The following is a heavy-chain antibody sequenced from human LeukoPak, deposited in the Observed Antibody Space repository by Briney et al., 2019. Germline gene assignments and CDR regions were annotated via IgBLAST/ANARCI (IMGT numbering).Heavy chain of an antibody. V-gene: IGHV1-69*04. CDR3: ASPKGYYYDKANAFDI. CDR2: IIPIFGIA. J-gene: IGHJ3*02. CDR1: GGTFSGYA. Sequence: ASVKVSCKASGGTFSGYAVSWVRQAPGQGLEWMGRIIPIFGIANYAQKFQGRVTITADKSTSTAYMELSSLRSEDTAVYYCASPKGYYYDKANAFDIWGQGTMVTVSS. D-gene: IGHD3-22*01.